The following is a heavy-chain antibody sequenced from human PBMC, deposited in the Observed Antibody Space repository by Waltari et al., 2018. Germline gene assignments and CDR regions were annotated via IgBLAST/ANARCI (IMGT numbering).Heavy chain of an antibody. CDR3: ARDHASGGDSPPY. CDR1: ACMCSLYN. D-gene: IGHD2-21*02. CDR2: ITSSGSRI. Sequence: EVQLVESGGGLAQHGWSLRLSCADSACMCSLYNMNWVRQAPGKGLEWVSSITSSGSRIYYAASVKSRFTISRDNGKSSLYLQMNSLRAEDTAMYYCARDHASGGDSPPYWGQGTRVTVSS. J-gene: IGHJ4*02. V-gene: IGHV3-21*01.